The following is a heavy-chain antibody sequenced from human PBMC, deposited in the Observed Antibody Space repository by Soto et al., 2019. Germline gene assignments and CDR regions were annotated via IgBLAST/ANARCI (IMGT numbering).Heavy chain of an antibody. CDR2: ISYSAGT. J-gene: IGHJ6*03. D-gene: IGHD2-15*01. V-gene: IGHV4-59*01. Sequence: GKGLEWIGYISYSAGTTYHPSLTSRVTLSVDTSKNQFPLKLRSVTAADTAVYYCARGNACSGRSCYSGYYHIDVSGQGTTFTVS. CDR3: ARGNACSGRSCYSGYYHIDV.